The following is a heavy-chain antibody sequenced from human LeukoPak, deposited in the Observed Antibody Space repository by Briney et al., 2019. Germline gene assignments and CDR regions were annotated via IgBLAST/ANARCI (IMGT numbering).Heavy chain of an antibody. D-gene: IGHD3-3*01. CDR1: GFTFSSYW. CDR3: ARDGLRYYDFWSGIYYMDV. V-gene: IGHV3-7*01. J-gene: IGHJ6*03. CDR2: IKQDGSEK. Sequence: GGSLRLSCAASGFTFSSYWMSWVRQAPGKGLEWVANIKQDGSEKYYVDSVKGRFTISRDNAKNSLYLQMNSLRAEDTAVYYCARDGLRYYDFWSGIYYMDVWGKATTVTVSS.